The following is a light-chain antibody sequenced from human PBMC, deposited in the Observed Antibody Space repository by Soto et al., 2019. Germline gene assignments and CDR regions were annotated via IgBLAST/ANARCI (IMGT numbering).Light chain of an antibody. CDR1: SRDVGAYAY. Sequence: QSALTQPPSASGSPGQSVTISCTGTSRDVGAYAYVSWYQQFPGKAPKLIIYEVYRRPSGVPDRFSGSKSGNTASLTVSGLQAEDEADYYCSSYAGSYIDVVFGGGTKLTVL. J-gene: IGLJ2*01. CDR2: EVY. V-gene: IGLV2-8*01. CDR3: SSYAGSYIDVV.